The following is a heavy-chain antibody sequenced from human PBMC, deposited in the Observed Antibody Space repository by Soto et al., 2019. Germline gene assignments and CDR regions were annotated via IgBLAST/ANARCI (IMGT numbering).Heavy chain of an antibody. CDR2: IDPSDSYT. V-gene: IGHV5-10-1*01. Sequence: GESLKISCKGSGYSYTSYWISWVRQMPGKGLEWMGRIDPSDSYTNYSPSFQGHVTISADKSISTAYLQWSSLKASDTAIYYCARRNLKYSSWGDYDYGMDVWGQGTTVTVSS. D-gene: IGHD6-6*01. J-gene: IGHJ6*02. CDR1: GYSYTSYW. CDR3: ARRNLKYSSWGDYDYGMDV.